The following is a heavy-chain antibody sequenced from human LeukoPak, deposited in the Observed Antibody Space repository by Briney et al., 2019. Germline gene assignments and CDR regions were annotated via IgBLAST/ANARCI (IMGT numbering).Heavy chain of an antibody. CDR2: ISAYNGNT. Sequence: ASVKVSCKASGYTFISYGISWVRQAPGQGLEWMGWISAYNGNTNYAQKLQGRVTMTTDTSTSTAYMELRSLRSDDTAVYYCARDPNADDYGDDNNWFDPWGQGTLVTVSS. CDR3: ARDPNADDYGDDNNWFDP. CDR1: GYTFISYG. V-gene: IGHV1-18*04. D-gene: IGHD4-17*01. J-gene: IGHJ5*02.